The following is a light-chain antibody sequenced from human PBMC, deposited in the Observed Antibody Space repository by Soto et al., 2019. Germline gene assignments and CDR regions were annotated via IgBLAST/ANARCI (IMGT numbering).Light chain of an antibody. CDR1: SRDIGGYNY. CDR3: SSYTSDSTLVV. CDR2: DVS. V-gene: IGLV2-14*03. Sequence: QSALTQPASVSGSPGQTITISCTGTSRDIGGYNYVSWYQHHPGKAPKLMIYDVSNRPSGISNRFSGSKSGSTASLTISGLQAEDEADYWCSSYTSDSTLVVFGGGTKLTV. J-gene: IGLJ2*01.